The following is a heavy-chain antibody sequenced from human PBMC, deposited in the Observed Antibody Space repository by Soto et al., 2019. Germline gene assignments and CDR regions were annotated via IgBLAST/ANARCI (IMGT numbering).Heavy chain of an antibody. V-gene: IGHV5-51*01. CDR3: ARQVESDYPLYYYYYGMDV. CDR2: IYPGDSDT. D-gene: IGHD4-17*01. Sequence: GESLKISCKGSGYSFTSYWIGWVRQMPGKGLEWMGIIYPGDSDTRYSPSFQGQVTISADKSISTAYLQWSSLKASDTAMYYCARQVESDYPLYYYYYGMDVWGQGTTVTVSS. CDR1: GYSFTSYW. J-gene: IGHJ6*02.